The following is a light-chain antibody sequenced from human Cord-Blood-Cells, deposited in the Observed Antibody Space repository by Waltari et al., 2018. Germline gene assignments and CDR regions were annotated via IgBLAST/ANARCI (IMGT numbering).Light chain of an antibody. Sequence: DIQMTQSPSTLSASVGDRVTITCRASQSISSWLAWYQQKPGKAPKLLIYKASSLESGVPSRFSGSGSGTELTLTTSSLQPDDFATYYCQQYNSYSRTFGQGTKVEIK. CDR3: QQYNSYSRT. CDR1: QSISSW. V-gene: IGKV1-5*03. CDR2: KAS. J-gene: IGKJ1*01.